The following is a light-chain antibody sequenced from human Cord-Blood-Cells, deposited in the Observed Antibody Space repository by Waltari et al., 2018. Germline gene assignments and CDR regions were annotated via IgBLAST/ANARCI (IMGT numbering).Light chain of an antibody. CDR2: DVS. CDR1: SSDVGGYNY. J-gene: IGLJ3*02. CDR3: SSYTSSSTWV. V-gene: IGLV2-14*01. Sequence: QSALTQPASVSGSPGQSITISCTGTSSDVGGYNYVCWYQQHPGKAPKLMIYDVSNLPSGVSNRFSGSKSGNTTSLTISGLQAEDEADYYCSSYTSSSTWVFGGGTKLTVL.